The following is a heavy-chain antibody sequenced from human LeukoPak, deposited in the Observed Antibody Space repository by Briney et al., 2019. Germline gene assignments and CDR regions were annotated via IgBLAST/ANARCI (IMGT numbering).Heavy chain of an antibody. CDR3: ARGKYSSGWYLGFDY. D-gene: IGHD6-19*01. CDR1: GGSISSYY. V-gene: IGHV4-59*01. CDR2: IYYSGST. J-gene: IGHJ4*02. Sequence: PSETLSLTCTVSGGSISSYYWSWIRQPPGKGLEWIGYIYYSGSTNYNPSLKSRVTISVETSKNQFSLKLSSVIAADTAVYYCARGKYSSGWYLGFDYWGQGTLVTVSS.